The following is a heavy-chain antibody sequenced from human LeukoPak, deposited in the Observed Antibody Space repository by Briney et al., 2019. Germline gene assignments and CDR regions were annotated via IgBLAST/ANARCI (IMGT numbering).Heavy chain of an antibody. CDR3: ATTSIAVADFDY. CDR2: FDPEDGET. V-gene: IGHV1-24*01. D-gene: IGHD6-19*01. CDR1: GYTLTELS. Sequence: GASVKVSCKVSGYTLTELSMHWVRQAPGKGLEWMGGFDPEDGETTYAQKFQGRVTMTEDTSTDTAYMELSSLRSEDTAVYYCATTSIAVADFDYWGQGTLVTVSP. J-gene: IGHJ4*02.